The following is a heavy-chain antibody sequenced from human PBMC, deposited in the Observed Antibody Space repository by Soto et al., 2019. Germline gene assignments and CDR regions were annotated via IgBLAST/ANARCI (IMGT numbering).Heavy chain of an antibody. J-gene: IGHJ3*02. D-gene: IGHD3-9*01. CDR1: GGSISSSSYY. CDR2: IYYSGST. CDR3: ASLGGGSDYDILTTGLAFDI. Sequence: SETLSLTCTVSGGSISSSSYYWGWIRQPPGKGLEWIGSIYYSGSTYYNPSLKSRVTISVDTSKNQFSLKLSSVTAADTAVYYCASLGGGSDYDILTTGLAFDIWGQGTMVTVSS. V-gene: IGHV4-39*01.